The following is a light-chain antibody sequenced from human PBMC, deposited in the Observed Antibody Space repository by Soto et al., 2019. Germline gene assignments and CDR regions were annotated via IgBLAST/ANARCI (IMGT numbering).Light chain of an antibody. CDR2: DTS. Sequence: QAVVTQEPSPTVSPGGTVTLTCGSSTGAVTSGHYPYWFQQKPGQAPRTLIYDTSNKHSWTPARFSGSLLGGKAALTLSGAQPEDEAEYYCLLSYSGARPPVVFGGGTKVTVL. CDR3: LLSYSGARPPVV. CDR1: TGAVTSGHY. V-gene: IGLV7-46*01. J-gene: IGLJ2*01.